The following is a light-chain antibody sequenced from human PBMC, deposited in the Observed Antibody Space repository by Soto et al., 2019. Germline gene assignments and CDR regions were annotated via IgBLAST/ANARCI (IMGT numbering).Light chain of an antibody. CDR3: QQYFNWPPYT. CDR2: GAS. Sequence: EVVMTQSPATLSVSPGDRATLSCRASQSVDTNVAWYQQKPGQAPRLLVHGASTRATGFPARFTGIGSGTEFPLTISGLQSDDFEVYYGQQYFNWPPYTFGQGTKLQFK. J-gene: IGKJ2*01. V-gene: IGKV3-15*01. CDR1: QSVDTN.